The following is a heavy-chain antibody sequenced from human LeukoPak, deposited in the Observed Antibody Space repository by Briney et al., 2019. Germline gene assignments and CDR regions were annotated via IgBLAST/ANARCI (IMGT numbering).Heavy chain of an antibody. Sequence: PGGSLRLSCAASGFTLSDHNIDWVRQAPGKGLEWVGRSRNKANRYTTEYAASVKGRFTISRDDSQNSLYLQMNSLRTEDTAVCYCARTYRYDSSGYYVDYWGQGTLVTVSS. J-gene: IGHJ4*02. CDR2: SRNKANRYTT. V-gene: IGHV3-72*01. D-gene: IGHD3-22*01. CDR1: GFTLSDHN. CDR3: ARTYRYDSSGYYVDY.